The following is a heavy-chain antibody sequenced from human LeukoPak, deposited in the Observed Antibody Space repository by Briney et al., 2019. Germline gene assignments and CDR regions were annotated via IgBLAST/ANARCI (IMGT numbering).Heavy chain of an antibody. D-gene: IGHD3-10*01. CDR3: ARLVKSMVRVVIITWFDR. Sequence: SETLSLTCTVSGGSISSSSYYWGSLRQPPGKGLEWIGSIYYSGSTYYNPSLKSRVTIAVHTSNNQFSLKLSSVTAANTAVYYCARLVKSMVRVVIITWFDRWGQGTLVTVSS. CDR2: IYYSGST. CDR1: GGSISSSSYY. J-gene: IGHJ5*02. V-gene: IGHV4-39*01.